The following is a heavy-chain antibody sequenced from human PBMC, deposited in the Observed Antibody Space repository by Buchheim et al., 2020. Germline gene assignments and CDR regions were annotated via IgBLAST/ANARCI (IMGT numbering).Heavy chain of an antibody. CDR1: GGSFSGYY. Sequence: QVQLQQWGAGLLKPSETLSLTCAVYGGSFSGYYWSWIRQPPGKGLEWIGEINHSGSTNYNPSLKSRVTISVDTSKNQFSRKLSSVTAADTAVYYCARVQDIVVVVAAPSYYYGMDVWGQGTT. V-gene: IGHV4-34*01. CDR3: ARVQDIVVVVAAPSYYYGMDV. D-gene: IGHD2-15*01. J-gene: IGHJ6*02. CDR2: INHSGST.